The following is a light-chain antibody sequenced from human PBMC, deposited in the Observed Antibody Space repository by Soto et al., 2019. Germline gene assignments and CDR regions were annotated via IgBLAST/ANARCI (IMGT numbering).Light chain of an antibody. CDR3: QSYDSSLSGGV. CDR1: SSNIGAGYD. J-gene: IGLJ3*02. V-gene: IGLV1-40*01. CDR2: GNN. Sequence: QSVLTQPPSVSGAPGQRVTISCTGSSSNIGAGYDVHWYQQLPGTAPKLLIYGNNNRPSGVPDRFSGSNSGTSASLAITGLQAEDEADYYCQSYDSSLSGGVFGGGTKLTVL.